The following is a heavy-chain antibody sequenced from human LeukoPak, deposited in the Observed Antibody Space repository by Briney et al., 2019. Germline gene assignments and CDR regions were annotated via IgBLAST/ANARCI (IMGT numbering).Heavy chain of an antibody. V-gene: IGHV3-74*01. D-gene: IGHD1-26*01. CDR3: ARSPVGARGWFDP. Sequence: GGSLRLSCAASGFTFSSYWMHWVRQAPGKGLVWVSRINSDGSSTSYADSVKGRFTISRDNTKNTLYLQMNSLRAEDTAVYYCARSPVGARGWFDPWGRGTLVTVSS. CDR1: GFTFSSYW. CDR2: INSDGSST. J-gene: IGHJ5*02.